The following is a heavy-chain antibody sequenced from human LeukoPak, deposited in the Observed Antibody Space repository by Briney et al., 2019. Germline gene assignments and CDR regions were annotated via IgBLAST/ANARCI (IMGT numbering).Heavy chain of an antibody. D-gene: IGHD6-13*01. CDR2: INPNSGGT. CDR1: GYTFTGYY. J-gene: IGHJ5*02. Sequence: ASVKVSCKASGYTFTGYYMHWVRQAPGQGLEWMGWINPNSGGTNYAQKFQGGVTMTRDTSISTAYMELSRLRSDDTAVYYCARAPPFIAAGNWFDPWGQGTLVTVSS. V-gene: IGHV1-2*02. CDR3: ARAPPFIAAGNWFDP.